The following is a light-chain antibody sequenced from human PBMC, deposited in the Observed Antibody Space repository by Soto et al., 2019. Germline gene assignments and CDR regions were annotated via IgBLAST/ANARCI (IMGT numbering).Light chain of an antibody. Sequence: DIQMTQSPSSLSASVGDRVTTTCRASQSISSYLNWYQQKPGKAPKLLIYAASSLQSGVPSRFSGSGSGTDFTLTISSLQPEDFATYYCQQSYSTPPNTFGPGTKVDIK. V-gene: IGKV1-39*01. CDR3: QQSYSTPPNT. CDR2: AAS. CDR1: QSISSY. J-gene: IGKJ3*01.